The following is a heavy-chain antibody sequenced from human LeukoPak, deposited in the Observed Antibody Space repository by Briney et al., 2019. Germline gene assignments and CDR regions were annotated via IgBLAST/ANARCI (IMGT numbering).Heavy chain of an antibody. CDR3: ARSEDIVATIVGKNWFDP. J-gene: IGHJ5*02. V-gene: IGHV1-2*02. CDR1: GYTFTGYY. Sequence: ASVKVSCKASGYTFTGYYMHWVRQAPGQGLEWMGWINPNSGGTNYAQKFQGRVTMTRDTSISTAYMELGRLRSDDTAVYYCARSEDIVATIVGKNWFDPWGQGTLVTVSS. D-gene: IGHD5-12*01. CDR2: INPNSGGT.